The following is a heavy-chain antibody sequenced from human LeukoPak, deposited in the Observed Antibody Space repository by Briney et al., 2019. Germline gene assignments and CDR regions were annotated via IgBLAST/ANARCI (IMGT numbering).Heavy chain of an antibody. CDR2: ISYDGSNK. D-gene: IGHD6-13*01. CDR1: GFTFSSYA. CDR3: ARDQSPGIAAAGTLHFDY. V-gene: IGHV3-30*04. Sequence: GGSLRLSCAASGFTFSSYAMHWVRQAPGKGLEWVAVISYDGSNKYYADSVKGRFTISRDNSKSTLYLQMNSLRAEDTAVYYCARDQSPGIAAAGTLHFDYWGQGTLVTVSS. J-gene: IGHJ4*02.